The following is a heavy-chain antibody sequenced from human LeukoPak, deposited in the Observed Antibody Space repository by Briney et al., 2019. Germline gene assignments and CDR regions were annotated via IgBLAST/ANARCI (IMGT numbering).Heavy chain of an antibody. Sequence: ASVKVSCKASGYTFTSYGFSWVRQAPGQGLEWMGWISANNGNTYYAQNLQGRVTMITDTSTSTAYMEVRSLRSDDTAVYYCARETGDSSGRREDYWGQGTLATVSS. CDR3: ARETGDSSGRREDY. D-gene: IGHD6-19*01. J-gene: IGHJ4*02. V-gene: IGHV1-18*01. CDR2: ISANNGNT. CDR1: GYTFTSYG.